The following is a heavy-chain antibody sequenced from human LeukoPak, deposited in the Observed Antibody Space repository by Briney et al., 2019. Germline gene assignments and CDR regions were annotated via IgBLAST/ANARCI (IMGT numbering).Heavy chain of an antibody. CDR1: GYTFTSYG. CDR3: ARAEYYDSSGYYYEGPETYYGMDV. CDR2: ISAYNGNT. V-gene: IGHV1-18*01. Sequence: GASVKVSCKASGYTFTSYGISWVRQAPGQGLEWMGWISAYNGNTNYAQKLQGRVTMTTDTSTSTAYMELRSLRSDDTAVYYCARAEYYDSSGYYYEGPETYYGMDVWGQGTTVTVSS. D-gene: IGHD3-22*01. J-gene: IGHJ6*02.